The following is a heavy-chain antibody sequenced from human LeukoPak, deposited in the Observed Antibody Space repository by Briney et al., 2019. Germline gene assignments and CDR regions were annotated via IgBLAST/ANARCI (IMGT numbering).Heavy chain of an antibody. D-gene: IGHD3-22*01. CDR2: IYYSGST. CDR1: GGSISSGDYY. V-gene: IGHV4-30-4*08. CDR3: AGQYYYDSSGYYF. J-gene: IGHJ4*02. Sequence: PSETLSLTCTVSGGSISSGDYYWSWIRQPPGKGLEWIGYIYYSGSTYYNPSLKSRVTISVDTSKNQFSLKLSSVTAADTAVYYCAGQYYYDSSGYYFWGQGTLVTVSS.